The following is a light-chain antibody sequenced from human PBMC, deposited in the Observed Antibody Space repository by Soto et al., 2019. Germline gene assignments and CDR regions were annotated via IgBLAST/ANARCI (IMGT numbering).Light chain of an antibody. CDR1: QTVSSNY. CDR3: QQYTGPPTT. V-gene: IGKV3-20*01. Sequence: EIMMTQSPVTLSVSPGERATLSCRASQTVSSNYLAWCQQRPGQAPRLLIYGASTRAAGIPDRFSGSGSGTDFTLTITRLEPEDSAVYFCQQYTGPPTTFGQGTRLEIK. CDR2: GAS. J-gene: IGKJ5*01.